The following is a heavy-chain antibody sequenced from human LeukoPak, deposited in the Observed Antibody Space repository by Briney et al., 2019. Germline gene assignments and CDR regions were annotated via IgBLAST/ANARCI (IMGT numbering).Heavy chain of an antibody. Sequence: GASVKDSCKASVYTFTSYGISWVRRAPGQGLERMGWISAYNGNTNYAQKIQGRVTMTTDTSTSTAYMELRSLRSDDTAVYYCARAGTTVAGTRYFQHWGLGTLLSVPS. V-gene: IGHV1-18*01. CDR2: ISAYNGNT. CDR3: ARAGTTVAGTRYFQH. CDR1: VYTFTSYG. D-gene: IGHD6-19*01. J-gene: IGHJ1*01.